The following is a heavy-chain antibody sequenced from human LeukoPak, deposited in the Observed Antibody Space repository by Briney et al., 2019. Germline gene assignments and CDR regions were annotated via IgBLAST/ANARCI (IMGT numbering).Heavy chain of an antibody. D-gene: IGHD6-13*01. CDR2: IKQDGSEK. Sequence: GGSLRLSCAASRFTSSSYWMSWVRQAPGKGREWVANIKQDGSEKYYVDSVKGRFTISRDNSKNTLYLQMNSLRAEDTAVYYCARDIAAAPGGGEFDYWGQGTLVTVSS. J-gene: IGHJ4*02. CDR1: RFTSSSYW. V-gene: IGHV3-7*01. CDR3: ARDIAAAPGGGEFDY.